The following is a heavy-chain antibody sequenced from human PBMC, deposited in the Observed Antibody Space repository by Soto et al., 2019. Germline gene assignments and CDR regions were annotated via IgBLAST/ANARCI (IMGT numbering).Heavy chain of an antibody. CDR1: GGSFSGYY. CDR3: AVYIAGAGGDGD. V-gene: IGHV4-34*01. D-gene: IGHD6-19*01. CDR2: INHSGSS. J-gene: IGHJ4*02. Sequence: SETLSLTCAVYGGSFSGYYWTWIRQPPGTGLEWIGEINHSGSSNCNSSLKSRVTISLDTSKNQFSLKLNSVTAADTAMYYCAVYIAGAGGDGDWGQGILVTVSS.